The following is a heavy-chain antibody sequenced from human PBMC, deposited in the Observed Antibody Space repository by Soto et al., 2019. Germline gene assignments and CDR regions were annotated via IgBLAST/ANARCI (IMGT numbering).Heavy chain of an antibody. CDR3: ARAYCGGDCYPLWYYGMDV. V-gene: IGHV4-39*01. D-gene: IGHD2-21*02. CDR2: IYYSGST. CDR1: GGSISSSSYY. J-gene: IGHJ6*02. Sequence: QLQLQESGPGLVKPSETLSLTCTVSGGSISSSSYYWGWIRQPPGKGLEWIGSIYYSGSTYYNPSRKSRVTISVDTSKNQFSLKLSAVTAADTAVYYCARAYCGGDCYPLWYYGMDVWGQGTTVTVSS.